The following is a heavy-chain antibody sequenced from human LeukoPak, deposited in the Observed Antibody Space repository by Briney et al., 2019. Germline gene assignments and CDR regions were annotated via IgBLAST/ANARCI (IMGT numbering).Heavy chain of an antibody. V-gene: IGHV4-59*01. J-gene: IGHJ4*02. CDR1: GASISDYY. CDR3: TRDGGGGKGFDY. Sequence: SETLSLTCTVSGASISDYYWSRIRQPPGKGLEWIGFFSNSGTTNYNPSLKSRVTISVDTSKNQFSLKLSSVTAADTAVYYCTRDGGGGKGFDYWGQGTLVTVSS. CDR2: FSNSGTT. D-gene: IGHD3-16*01.